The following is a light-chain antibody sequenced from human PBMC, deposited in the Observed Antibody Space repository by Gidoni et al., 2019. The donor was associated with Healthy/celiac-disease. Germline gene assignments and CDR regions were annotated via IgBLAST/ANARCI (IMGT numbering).Light chain of an antibody. Sequence: VAAAPGQKVTISCSGSSSNIGNNYVSWYQQLPGTAPKLLIYDNNKRPSGIPDRFSGSKSGTSATLGITGLQAGDEADYYCGTWDSSLSAVVFGGGTKLTVL. CDR2: DNN. CDR3: GTWDSSLSAVV. CDR1: SSNIGNNY. V-gene: IGLV1-51*01. J-gene: IGLJ2*01.